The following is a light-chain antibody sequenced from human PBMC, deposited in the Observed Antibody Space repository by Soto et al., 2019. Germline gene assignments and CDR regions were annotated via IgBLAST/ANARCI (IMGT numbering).Light chain of an antibody. CDR3: CSYAGGNTLL. J-gene: IGLJ3*02. CDR1: SSDVVSYNL. V-gene: IGLV2-23*02. CDR2: EVT. Sequence: QSALTPPASVSGSPGQSIPISCTGSSSDVVSYNLISWYQQHPGKAPKLLIHEVTKRPSGVSNRFSASKFGNTASLTISGLQAEDEADYYCCSYAGGNTLLFGGGTKLTVL.